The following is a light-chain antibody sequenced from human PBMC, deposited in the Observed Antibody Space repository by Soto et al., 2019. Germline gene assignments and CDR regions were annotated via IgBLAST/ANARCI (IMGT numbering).Light chain of an antibody. CDR2: EVS. CDR1: SSDVGAYNY. CDR3: SSYIRSSNLV. Sequence: QSVMPQPASVSGPPGQSITISCTGTSSDVGAYNYVSWYQQHPGKAPKLMIYEVSNRPSGVSNRFSGSKSGNTASLTISGLQAEDEADYYCSSYIRSSNLVLGNWTKVAV. J-gene: IGLJ1*01. V-gene: IGLV2-14*01.